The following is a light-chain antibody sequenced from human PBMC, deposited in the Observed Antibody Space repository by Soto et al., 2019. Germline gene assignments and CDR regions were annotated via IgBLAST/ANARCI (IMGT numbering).Light chain of an antibody. J-gene: IGKJ2*01. CDR3: RQSYSTPQYT. Sequence: DIQMTQSPSSLSASVGDRVTITCRASQSISSYLNWYQQKPGKAPKLLIYAASSLQSGVPSRFSGSGSGTDFTLTISSLQPEDFATYYCRQSYSTPQYTFGQGTKLEIK. CDR2: AAS. CDR1: QSISSY. V-gene: IGKV1-39*01.